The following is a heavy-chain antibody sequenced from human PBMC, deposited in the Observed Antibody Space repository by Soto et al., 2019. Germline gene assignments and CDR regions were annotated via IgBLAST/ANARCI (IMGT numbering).Heavy chain of an antibody. CDR2: ISSSGHLT. D-gene: IGHD4-17*01. CDR3: ARGAFPYGDNVSRYFDP. V-gene: IGHV3-48*03. Sequence: QLVESGGTLVQPGGSLRLSCAASGLIFRSYEMNWVRQAPGKGLEWVSYISSSGHLTYYADSVKGRFTISRDTAENSLYLQMHSLRADDTAVYFGARGAFPYGDNVSRYFDPWGPGTLVTVSS. J-gene: IGHJ5*02. CDR1: GLIFRSYE.